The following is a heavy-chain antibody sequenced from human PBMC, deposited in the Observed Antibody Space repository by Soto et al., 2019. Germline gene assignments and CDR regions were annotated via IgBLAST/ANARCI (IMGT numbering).Heavy chain of an antibody. CDR2: IKQDGSEK. D-gene: IGHD6-19*01. J-gene: IGHJ4*02. V-gene: IGHV3-7*04. CDR1: GFTFSSYW. CDR3: ARDYSSAWYGNFDY. Sequence: SLRLSFAASGFTFSSYWMSWVRQAPGKGLEWVANIKQDGSEKYYVDSVKGRFTISRDNAKNSLYLQMNSLRAEDTAVYYCARDYSSAWYGNFDYWGQGTLVTVSS.